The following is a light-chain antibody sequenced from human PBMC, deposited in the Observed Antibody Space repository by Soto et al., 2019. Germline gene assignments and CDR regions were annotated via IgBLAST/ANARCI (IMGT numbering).Light chain of an antibody. CDR2: DNN. V-gene: IGLV1-51*01. Sequence: VLTQPPSVSAAPGQKVTISCSGSSSNIGNNYVSWYQQLPGTAPKLLIYDNNKRPSGIPDRFSGSKSGTSATLGITGLQTGDEADYYCGTWDSSLSVVFGGGTQLTVL. CDR3: GTWDSSLSVV. CDR1: SSNIGNNY. J-gene: IGLJ2*01.